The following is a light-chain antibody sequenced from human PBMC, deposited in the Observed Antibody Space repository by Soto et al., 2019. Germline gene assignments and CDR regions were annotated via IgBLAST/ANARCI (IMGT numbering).Light chain of an antibody. CDR3: QQRSNWGHT. V-gene: IGKV3-11*01. Sequence: EIVLTQSPATLSLSPGERATLSCRASQSVSSYLAWYQQKPGQAPRLLIYDASNRATGIPARFCGSGSGTDFTLTISSLEPEDFAVYYCQQRSNWGHTFGGGTKVEIK. J-gene: IGKJ4*01. CDR1: QSVSSY. CDR2: DAS.